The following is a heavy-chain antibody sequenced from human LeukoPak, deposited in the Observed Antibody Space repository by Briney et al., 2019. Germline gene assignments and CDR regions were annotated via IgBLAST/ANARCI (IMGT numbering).Heavy chain of an antibody. V-gene: IGHV1-18*04. J-gene: IGHJ4*02. D-gene: IGHD6-13*01. CDR3: AKVWPAAEFFDY. CDR1: GYTFTSYG. CDR2: ISAYIGNT. Sequence: ASVKASCKASGYTFTSYGISWVRQAPGQGLGWMGWISAYIGNTNYAQKLQGRVTMTTDTSTSTAYMELRSLRSDDTAVYYCAKVWPAAEFFDYWGQGTLVTVSS.